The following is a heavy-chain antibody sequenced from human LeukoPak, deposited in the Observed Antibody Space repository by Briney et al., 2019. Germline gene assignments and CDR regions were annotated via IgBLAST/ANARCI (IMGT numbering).Heavy chain of an antibody. CDR1: GYTFTSYG. J-gene: IGHJ4*02. V-gene: IGHV1-18*01. Sequence: ASVKVSCKASGYTFTSYGISWVRQAPGQGLEWMGWISAYNGNTNYAQKLQGRVTMTTDTSTSTAYMELRSLRSDDTAVYYCARAEYYDFWSGYYKGAFDYWGQGTLVTVSS. D-gene: IGHD3-3*01. CDR3: ARAEYYDFWSGYYKGAFDY. CDR2: ISAYNGNT.